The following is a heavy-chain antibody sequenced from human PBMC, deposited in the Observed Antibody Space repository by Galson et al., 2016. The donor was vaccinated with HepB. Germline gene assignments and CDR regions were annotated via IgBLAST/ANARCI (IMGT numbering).Heavy chain of an antibody. CDR1: GFTVFNNY. D-gene: IGHD3-3*01. V-gene: IGHV3-66*01. Sequence: SLRLSCAASGFTVFNNYMTWVRQAPGKGLEWVSLIYSGGSTHYADSVKGRFTISRDSSKNTLYIQMNNLRAEDTAVYYCARSQISGVVNGPYWGQGTLVTVSS. J-gene: IGHJ4*02. CDR3: ARSQISGVVNGPY. CDR2: IYSGGST.